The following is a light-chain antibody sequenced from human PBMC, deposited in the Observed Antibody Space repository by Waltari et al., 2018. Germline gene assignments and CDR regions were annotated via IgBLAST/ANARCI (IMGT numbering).Light chain of an antibody. CDR2: AS. J-gene: IGKJ4*01. Sequence: AIQMTQSPSSLSAYVGDRVTITCRASQGIRTELGWYQQIPGTAPKLLIYASTLEFGVPSRFSGSGSGTDFSLTIDGLQPEDFATYYCLQDYNYPLTFGGGTKLDI. CDR1: QGIRTE. CDR3: LQDYNYPLT. V-gene: IGKV1-6*01.